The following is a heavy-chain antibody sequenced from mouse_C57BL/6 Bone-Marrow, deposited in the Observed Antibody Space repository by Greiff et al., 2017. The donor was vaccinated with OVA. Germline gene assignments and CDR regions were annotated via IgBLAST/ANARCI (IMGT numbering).Heavy chain of an antibody. Sequence: EVQLQQSGPELVKPGASVKISCTASGYSFTDYHMNWVQQSNGKSLEWIGVINPNYGTTSYNQKFKGKATLTVDQSSSTAYMQLNSLTSEDSAVYYCELFYWYFDVWGTGTTVTVSS. CDR1: GYSFTDYH. CDR2: INPNYGTT. D-gene: IGHD1-1*01. J-gene: IGHJ1*03. V-gene: IGHV1-39*01. CDR3: ELFYWYFDV.